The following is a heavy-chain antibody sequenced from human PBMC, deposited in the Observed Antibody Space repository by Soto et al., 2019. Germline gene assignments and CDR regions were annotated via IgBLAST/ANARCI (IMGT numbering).Heavy chain of an antibody. D-gene: IGHD1-7*01. Sequence: QVQLVESGGGVVQPGWSLRLSCAASGFTFSNYGLHWVRQAPGKGLEWVSIIWYDGSNKYYADSVKGRFTISRDSSMNTLFLQMNSLRPEDTAIYYCATDRGKLPSDYWGQGTLVTVSS. V-gene: IGHV3-33*01. CDR2: IWYDGSNK. J-gene: IGHJ4*02. CDR1: GFTFSNYG. CDR3: ATDRGKLPSDY.